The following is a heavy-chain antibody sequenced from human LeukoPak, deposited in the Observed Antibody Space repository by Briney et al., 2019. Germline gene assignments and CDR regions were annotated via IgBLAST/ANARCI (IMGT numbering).Heavy chain of an antibody. CDR3: ARSRAGSSLLGY. D-gene: IGHD2-2*01. V-gene: IGHV3-30-3*01. CDR2: ISYDGSSK. CDR1: GFTFSSYA. Sequence: GGSLRLSCAASGFTFSSYAMHWVRQAPGKGLEWVALISYDGSSKYYADSVKGRFTISRDNSKSTLYLQMNSLRAEDTAVYYCARSRAGSSLLGYWGRGTLVTVSS. J-gene: IGHJ4*02.